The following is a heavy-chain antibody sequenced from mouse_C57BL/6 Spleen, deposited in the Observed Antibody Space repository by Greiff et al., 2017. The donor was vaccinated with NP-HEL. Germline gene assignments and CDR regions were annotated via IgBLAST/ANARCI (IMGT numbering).Heavy chain of an antibody. V-gene: IGHV1-64*01. CDR1: GYTFTSYW. D-gene: IGHD1-1*01. J-gene: IGHJ1*03. CDR2: IHPNSGST. CDR3: ARRDYGSIYWYFDV. Sequence: QVQLQQPGAELVKPGASVKLSCKASGYTFTSYWMHWVKQRPGQGLEWIGMIHPNSGSTNYNEKFKSKATLTVDKSSSSAYMQLSSLTSEDSAVYYYARRDYGSIYWYFDVWGTGTTVTVSS.